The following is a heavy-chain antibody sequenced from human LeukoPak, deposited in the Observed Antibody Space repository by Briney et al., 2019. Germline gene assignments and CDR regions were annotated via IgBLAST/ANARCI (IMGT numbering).Heavy chain of an antibody. Sequence: SETLSLTCSVSGGSVSGYYWSWIRQPPGKGLEWIGHIYFSGSTNYNPSLKSRVTISVDTSNNQFSLKLSSVTAADTAFYYCARRYYDTSGYSATVFDSWGQGTLVTVSS. CDR2: IYFSGST. CDR3: ARRYYDTSGYSATVFDS. V-gene: IGHV4-59*08. CDR1: GGSVSGYY. D-gene: IGHD3-22*01. J-gene: IGHJ4*02.